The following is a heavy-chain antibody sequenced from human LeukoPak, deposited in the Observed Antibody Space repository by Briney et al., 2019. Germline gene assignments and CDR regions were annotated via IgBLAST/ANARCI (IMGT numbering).Heavy chain of an antibody. CDR2: ISGRGVST. CDR3: AKGSWLGAAYYYYYYMDV. CDR1: GFTFNNYA. J-gene: IGHJ6*03. Sequence: GGSLRLSCAASGFTFNNYAMSWVRQTPEKGLEWVSTISGRGVSTYYADSVKGRFTISRDNSKNTLSLQMNSLRAEDTAVYYCAKGSWLGAAYYYYYYMDVWGKGTTVTVSS. D-gene: IGHD1-26*01. V-gene: IGHV3-23*01.